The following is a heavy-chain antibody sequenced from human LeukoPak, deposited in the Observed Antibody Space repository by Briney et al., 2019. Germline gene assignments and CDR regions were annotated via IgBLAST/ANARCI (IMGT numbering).Heavy chain of an antibody. CDR3: ARDRRLLHDAFDI. J-gene: IGHJ3*02. CDR2: IYHSGST. V-gene: IGHV4-4*02. Sequence: PGGSLRLSCAASGFTFSTYWMSWVRQPPGKGLEWIGEIYHSGSTNYNPSLNSRVTISVDKSKNQFSLNLTSVTAADTAVYYCARDRRLLHDAFDIWGQGTMVTVSS. CDR1: GFTFSTYW. D-gene: IGHD2-15*01.